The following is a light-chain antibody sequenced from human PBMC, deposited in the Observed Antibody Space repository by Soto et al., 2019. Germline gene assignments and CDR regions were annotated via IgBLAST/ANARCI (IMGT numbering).Light chain of an antibody. CDR2: SNN. J-gene: IGLJ2*01. CDR3: AAWDDSLNGPV. CDR1: SSNIGSNA. Sequence: QSVMIQPPSASGTPGQRVTISCSGSSSNIGSNAVNWFQQVPGTAPKLLIYSNNQRPSGVPDRFSGSKSGTSASLAISGLQSEDEADYYCAAWDDSLNGPVFGGGTKLTVL. V-gene: IGLV1-44*01.